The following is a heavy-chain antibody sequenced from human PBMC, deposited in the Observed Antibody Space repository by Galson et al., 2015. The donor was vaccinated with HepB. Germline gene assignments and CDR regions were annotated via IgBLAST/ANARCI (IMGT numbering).Heavy chain of an antibody. Sequence: SLRLSCAASGFTFSSYSMNWVRQAPGKGLEWVSSISSSSNYIYYADSVKGRFTISRDNAKNSLYLQMNSLRAEDTAVYYCARDLHSGYAGWGSYYYGMDVWGQGTTVTVSS. J-gene: IGHJ6*02. V-gene: IGHV3-21*01. D-gene: IGHD5-12*01. CDR2: ISSSSNYI. CDR1: GFTFSSYS. CDR3: ARDLHSGYAGWGSYYYGMDV.